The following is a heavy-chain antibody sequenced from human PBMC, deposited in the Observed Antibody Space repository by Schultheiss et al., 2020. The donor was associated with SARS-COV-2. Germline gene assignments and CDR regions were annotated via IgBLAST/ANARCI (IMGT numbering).Heavy chain of an antibody. CDR1: GFTFSSYS. CDR2: ISSSGSTI. V-gene: IGHV3-48*04. CDR3: ARSARQLVLPGGY. J-gene: IGHJ4*02. Sequence: GGSLRLSCAASGFTFSSYSMNWVRQAPGKGLEWVSYISSSGSTIYYADSVKGRFTISRDNAKNSLYLQMNSLRAEDTAVYYCARSARQLVLPGGYWGQGTLVTVSS. D-gene: IGHD6-13*01.